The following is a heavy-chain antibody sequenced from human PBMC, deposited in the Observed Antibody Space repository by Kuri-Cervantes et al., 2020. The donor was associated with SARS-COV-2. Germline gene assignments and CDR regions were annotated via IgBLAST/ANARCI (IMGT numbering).Heavy chain of an antibody. CDR3: ARDPGGVFLRGIMILSAHWFDT. D-gene: IGHD3-9*01. J-gene: IGHJ5*02. CDR1: GFTFSSYW. V-gene: IGHV3-7*01. CDR2: IKQDGSEK. Sequence: GESLKISCAASGFTFSSYWMSWVRQAPGKGLEWVANIKQDGSEKYYVDSVKGRFTISRDDAKNSLHLQMNSLRAEDTAVYYCARDPGGVFLRGIMILSAHWFDTWGQGTLVTVS.